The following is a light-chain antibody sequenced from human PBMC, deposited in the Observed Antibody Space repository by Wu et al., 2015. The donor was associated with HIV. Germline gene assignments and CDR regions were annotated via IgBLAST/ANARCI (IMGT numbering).Light chain of an antibody. Sequence: EIVLTQFPVTLSLSPGERATLSCRASQSVSSYLAWYQQKPGQAPRLLIFDASNRATDIPARFSGSGSGTDFTLTISSLEPEDFAVYYCQQRSNWPPITFGQGTRL. J-gene: IGKJ5*01. CDR1: QSVSSY. CDR2: DAS. CDR3: QQRSNWPPIT. V-gene: IGKV3-11*01.